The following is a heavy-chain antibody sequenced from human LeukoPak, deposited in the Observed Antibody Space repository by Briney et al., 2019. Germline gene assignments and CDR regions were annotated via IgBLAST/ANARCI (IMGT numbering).Heavy chain of an antibody. J-gene: IGHJ4*02. CDR1: GGSISSSSYY. CDR3: ARHEIVVVTIYYFDY. CDR2: IYYSGST. Sequence: SETLSLTCTVSGGSISSSSYYWGWIRQPPGKGLKWIGSIYYSGSTYYNPSLKSRVTISVDTSKNQFSLKLSSVTAADTAVYYCARHEIVVVTIYYFDYWGQGTLVTVSS. D-gene: IGHD3-22*01. V-gene: IGHV4-39*01.